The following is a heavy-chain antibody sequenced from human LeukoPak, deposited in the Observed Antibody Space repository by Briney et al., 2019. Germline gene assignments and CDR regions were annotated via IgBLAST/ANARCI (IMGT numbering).Heavy chain of an antibody. CDR2: IYYSGST. CDR1: GGSISSTTYF. J-gene: IGHJ4*02. Sequence: LETLSLTCTVSGGSISSTTYFWSWIRQPPGKGLEWIATIYYSGSTYFSPSLKSRVTMSVDTSKNQFSLKLSSVTAADTAVYYCARGSPLQLWLREYYFDYWGQGTLVTVSS. CDR3: ARGSPLQLWLREYYFDY. D-gene: IGHD5-18*01. V-gene: IGHV4-39*07.